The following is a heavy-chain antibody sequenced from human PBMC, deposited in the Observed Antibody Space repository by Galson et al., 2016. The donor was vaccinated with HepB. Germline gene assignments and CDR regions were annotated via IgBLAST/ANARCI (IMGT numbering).Heavy chain of an antibody. Sequence: QSGAEVKKPGESPKISCKVSGYSFTAHWIGWVRQMPGKGLEWMGIIYPGDSDTRYSPSLQGQVTMSADKSISNAYLQWSSLKASDTAMYYCARQLCSRGSCSFDYWGQGTLVTVSS. J-gene: IGHJ4*02. CDR2: IYPGDSDT. V-gene: IGHV5-51*01. CDR3: ARQLCSRGSCSFDY. D-gene: IGHD2-15*01. CDR1: GYSFTAHW.